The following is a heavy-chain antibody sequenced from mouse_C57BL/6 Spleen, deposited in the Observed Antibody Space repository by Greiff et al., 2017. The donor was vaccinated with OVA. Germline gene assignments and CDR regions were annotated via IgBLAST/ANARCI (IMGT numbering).Heavy chain of an antibody. J-gene: IGHJ1*03. Sequence: VQLQQSGAELVRPGTSVKLSCKASGYTFTSYWMHWVKQRPGQGLEWIGVIDPSDSYTNYNQKFKGKATLTVDTSSSTAYMQLSSLTSEDSAVYYCARYHYYGSSLWYFDVWGTGTTVTVSS. CDR3: ARYHYYGSSLWYFDV. V-gene: IGHV1-59*01. D-gene: IGHD1-1*01. CDR2: IDPSDSYT. CDR1: GYTFTSYW.